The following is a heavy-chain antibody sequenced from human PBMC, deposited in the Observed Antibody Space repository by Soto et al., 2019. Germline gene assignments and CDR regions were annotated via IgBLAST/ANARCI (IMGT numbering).Heavy chain of an antibody. J-gene: IGHJ4*02. CDR1: GYTFTSYG. V-gene: IGHV1-3*01. CDR3: ARGLGRARTYFDY. Sequence: ASVKVSCKASGYTFTSYGMHWVRQAPGQRLEWMGWINAGNGNTKYSQKFQGRVTITRDTSASTAYMELSSLRSEDTAVYYCARGLGRARTYFDYRGQGTLVTGSS. CDR2: INAGNGNT.